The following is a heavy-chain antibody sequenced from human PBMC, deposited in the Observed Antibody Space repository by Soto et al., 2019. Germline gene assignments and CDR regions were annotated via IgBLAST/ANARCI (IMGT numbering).Heavy chain of an antibody. J-gene: IGHJ4*02. D-gene: IGHD6-19*01. CDR2: ISSSSSYT. V-gene: IGHV3-11*06. Sequence: TGGSLRLSCAASGFTFSDYYMSWIRQAPGKGLEWVSYISSSSSYTNYADSVKGRFTISRDNAKNSLYLQMNSLRAEDTAVYYCARETYSSGWYGSDYYFDYWGQGTLVTVS. CDR3: ARETYSSGWYGSDYYFDY. CDR1: GFTFSDYY.